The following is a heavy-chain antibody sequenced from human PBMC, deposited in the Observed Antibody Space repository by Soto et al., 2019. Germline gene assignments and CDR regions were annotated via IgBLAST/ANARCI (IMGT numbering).Heavy chain of an antibody. J-gene: IGHJ6*03. CDR2: IYYSGST. D-gene: IGHD1-1*01. CDR3: ARRMRRLGYYYYYMDV. V-gene: IGHV4-59*12. Sequence: SETLSLTCTVSGGSISSYYWSWIRQPPGKGLEWIGEIYYSGSTNYNPSLKSRVTISVDTSKNQFSLKLSSVTAADTAVYYCARRMRRLGYYYYYMDVWGKGTTVTVSS. CDR1: GGSISSYY.